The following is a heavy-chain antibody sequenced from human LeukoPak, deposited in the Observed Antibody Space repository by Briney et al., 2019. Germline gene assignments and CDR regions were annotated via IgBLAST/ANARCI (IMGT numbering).Heavy chain of an antibody. CDR3: ARVSILIVPYYAFDI. J-gene: IGHJ3*02. V-gene: IGHV3-48*01. CDR1: GFTFSSYS. CDR2: ISSSSSTI. Sequence: GGSLRLSCAASGFTFSSYSMNWVRQAPGKGLEWVSYISSSSSTIYYADSVKGRFTISRDNAKNSLYLQMNTLRAEDTAVYYCARVSILIVPYYAFDIWGQGTMVTVSS. D-gene: IGHD2/OR15-2a*01.